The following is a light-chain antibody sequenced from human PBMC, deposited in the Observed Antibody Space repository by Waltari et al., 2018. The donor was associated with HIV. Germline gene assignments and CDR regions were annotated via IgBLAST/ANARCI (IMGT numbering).Light chain of an antibody. J-gene: IGKJ1*01. CDR2: DTS. Sequence: EIVLTQSPATLSLSPGERATLSCWASQGVRSYLAWYQQRPDQAPRLLIYDTSNRATGLPARFSGSGSGTDFTLTISSLEPEDFAVYYCQQRSSWPLTLGQGTNVEFK. CDR3: QQRSSWPLT. CDR1: QGVRSY. V-gene: IGKV3-11*01.